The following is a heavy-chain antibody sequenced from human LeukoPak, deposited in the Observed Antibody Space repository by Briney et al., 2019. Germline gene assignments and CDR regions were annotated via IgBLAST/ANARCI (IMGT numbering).Heavy chain of an antibody. V-gene: IGHV3-15*07. J-gene: IGHJ5*02. D-gene: IGHD3-22*01. CDR2: IRSNSDGGTI. CDR3: ATDFYDST. Sequence: GGSLRLSCATSGFTFSNAWMNWVRQAPGKGLEWVGRIRSNSDGGTIDYAAPVKGRFTLSRDDSRTTLCLQMNSLQTEDTAVYYCATDFYDSTWGQGTLVTVSS. CDR1: GFTFSNAW.